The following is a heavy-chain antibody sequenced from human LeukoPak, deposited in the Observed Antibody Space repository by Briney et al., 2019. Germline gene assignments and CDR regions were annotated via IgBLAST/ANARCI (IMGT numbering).Heavy chain of an antibody. D-gene: IGHD2-2*01. CDR2: IYPGGSDT. V-gene: IGHV5-51*01. Sequence: PGESLEISCKVSGYTFTSYWIGWVRQMPGKGLEWMGIIYPGGSDTRYSPSFQGQVTISADKSISTAYLLWSSLKASDTAMYYCARQRGYCSSFSCREAYFDYWGQGTLVTVSS. CDR3: ARQRGYCSSFSCREAYFDY. CDR1: GYTFTSYW. J-gene: IGHJ4*02.